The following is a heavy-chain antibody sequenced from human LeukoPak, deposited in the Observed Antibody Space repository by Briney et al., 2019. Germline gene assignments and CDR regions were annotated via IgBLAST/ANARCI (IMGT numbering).Heavy chain of an antibody. CDR2: ISSGGSYI. D-gene: IGHD3-9*01. CDR1: GFTFSSYS. V-gene: IGHV3-21*01. J-gene: IGHJ3*02. CDR3: ARAYYILTDYYTPDAFDI. Sequence: GGPLRLSCAASGFTFSSYSMNWVRQAPGKGLEWVASISSGGSYIYYTDSVKGRFTISRDNVKNSLYLQMNSLRAEDTAVYYCARAYYILTDYYTPDAFDIWGQGTMVTVSS.